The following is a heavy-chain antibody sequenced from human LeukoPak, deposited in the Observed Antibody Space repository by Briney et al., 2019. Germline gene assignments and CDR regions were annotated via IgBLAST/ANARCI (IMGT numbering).Heavy chain of an antibody. Sequence: ASVKVSCKASGYTFTSYGISWVRQAPGQGLEWMGWISAYNGNTNYAQKLQGRVTMTTDTPTSTAYMELRSLRSDDTAVYYCARQSDYSSGWQDYYYYYGMDVWGQGTTVTVSS. V-gene: IGHV1-18*01. CDR3: ARQSDYSSGWQDYYYYYGMDV. CDR2: ISAYNGNT. CDR1: GYTFTSYG. D-gene: IGHD6-19*01. J-gene: IGHJ6*02.